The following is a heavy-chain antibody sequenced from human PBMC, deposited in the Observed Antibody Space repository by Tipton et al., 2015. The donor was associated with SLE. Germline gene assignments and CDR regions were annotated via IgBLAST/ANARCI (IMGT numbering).Heavy chain of an antibody. Sequence: GLVKPSETLSLTCAVYGGSFSGYYWSWIRQPPGKGLEWIGEINHSGSTNYNPSLKSRVTISVDTSKNQFSLKLSSVTAADTAVYYCARGGHRRDAYGAFDIWGQGTMVTVSS. V-gene: IGHV4-34*01. CDR3: ARGGHRRDAYGAFDI. J-gene: IGHJ3*02. D-gene: IGHD5-24*01. CDR1: GGSFSGYY. CDR2: INHSGST.